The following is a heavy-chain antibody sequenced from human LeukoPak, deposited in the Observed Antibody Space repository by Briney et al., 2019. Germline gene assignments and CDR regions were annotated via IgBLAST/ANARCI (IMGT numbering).Heavy chain of an antibody. Sequence: SETLSLTCAVYGGSFNGYYWSWNRQPPGMGLEWIGEINHSGSTNYNPSLKSRVTISVDMSNNQFSLKLSSVTAADTAVYYCVRGNYCSGGSCYHYYYYYMDVWGKGTTFTVSS. V-gene: IGHV4-34*01. D-gene: IGHD2-15*01. CDR1: GGSFNGYY. J-gene: IGHJ6*03. CDR2: INHSGST. CDR3: VRGNYCSGGSCYHYYYYYMDV.